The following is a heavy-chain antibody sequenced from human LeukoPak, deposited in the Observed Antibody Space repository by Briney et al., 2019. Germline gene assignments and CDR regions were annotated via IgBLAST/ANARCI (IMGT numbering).Heavy chain of an antibody. D-gene: IGHD1-26*01. Sequence: GGSLRLSCAASGFTFSNYWMHWVRQAPGKGLVWVSRMNSDGSSTSYADSVKGRFTISRDNAKNTLYLQMNSLRAEDTAVYCCARRHPNSGSNDYWGQGTLVTVSS. CDR3: ARRHPNSGSNDY. V-gene: IGHV3-74*01. J-gene: IGHJ4*02. CDR1: GFTFSNYW. CDR2: MNSDGSST.